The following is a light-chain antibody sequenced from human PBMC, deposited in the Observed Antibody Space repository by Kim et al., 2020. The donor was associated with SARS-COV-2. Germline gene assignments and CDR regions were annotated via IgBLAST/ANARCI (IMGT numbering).Light chain of an antibody. CDR3: QSYDSSLSGYV. Sequence: QPVLTQPPSVSGAPGQRVTISCTGSSSNIGAGYDVHWYQQLPGTAPKLLIYGNSNRPSGVPDRFSGSKSGTSPSLAITGLQAEDEADYYCQSYDSSLSGYVFGTGTKVTVL. J-gene: IGLJ1*01. CDR2: GNS. V-gene: IGLV1-40*01. CDR1: SSNIGAGYD.